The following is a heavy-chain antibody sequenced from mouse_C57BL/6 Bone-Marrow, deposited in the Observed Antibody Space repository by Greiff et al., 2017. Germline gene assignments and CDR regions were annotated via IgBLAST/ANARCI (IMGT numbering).Heavy chain of an antibody. CDR1: GYTFTSYW. V-gene: IGHV1-55*01. J-gene: IGHJ1*03. CDR3: AKMAPLITTVVDWYFDV. Sequence: QVQLQQPGAELVKPGASVKMSCKASGYTFTSYWITWVKQRPGQGLEWIGDIYPGSGSTNYNEKFKSKATLTVDTSSSTAYMQLSSLTSEDSAVYDCAKMAPLITTVVDWYFDVWGTGTTVTVSS. D-gene: IGHD1-1*01. CDR2: IYPGSGST.